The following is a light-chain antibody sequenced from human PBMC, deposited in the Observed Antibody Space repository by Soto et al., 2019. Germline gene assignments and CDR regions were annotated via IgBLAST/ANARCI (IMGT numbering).Light chain of an antibody. J-gene: IGKJ2*01. Sequence: EIVMTQSPATLSVSPGERDTLSCRASQSVSSNLAWFQQKPGQAPRLLISGASTRATGIPARFSGSGSGTEFTLTISSLQSEDFAVYYCQQYHNWPPYTFGQGNKLEIK. CDR3: QQYHNWPPYT. CDR1: QSVSSN. CDR2: GAS. V-gene: IGKV3-15*01.